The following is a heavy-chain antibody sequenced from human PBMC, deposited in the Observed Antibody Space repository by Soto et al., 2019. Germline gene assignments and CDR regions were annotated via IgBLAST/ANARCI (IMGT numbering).Heavy chain of an antibody. CDR2: INSDGSST. CDR1: GFTFSSYW. D-gene: IGHD1-26*01. J-gene: IGHJ6*03. Sequence: QLGGSLRLSCAASGFTFSSYWMHWVRQAPGKGLVWVSRINSDGSSTSYADSVKGRFTISRDNAKNTLYLQMNSLRAEDTAVYYCARGSGSYDHYYYYYMDVWGKGTTVTVSS. CDR3: ARGSGSYDHYYYYYMDV. V-gene: IGHV3-74*01.